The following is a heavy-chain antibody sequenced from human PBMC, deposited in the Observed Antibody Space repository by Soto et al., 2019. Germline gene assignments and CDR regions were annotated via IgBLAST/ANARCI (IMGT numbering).Heavy chain of an antibody. V-gene: IGHV3-23*01. CDR1: GFTFSNYA. CDR2: ISGSGGST. J-gene: IGHJ4*02. CDR3: AKVWRDIVVVPADYFDY. Sequence: GGSLRLSCAASGFTFSNYAMSWVRQAPGKGLEWVSTISGSGGSTYYADSVKGRFTISRDNFKNTLYLQMNSLRAEDTAVYYCAKVWRDIVVVPADYFDYWGREPWSPSPQ. D-gene: IGHD2-2*01.